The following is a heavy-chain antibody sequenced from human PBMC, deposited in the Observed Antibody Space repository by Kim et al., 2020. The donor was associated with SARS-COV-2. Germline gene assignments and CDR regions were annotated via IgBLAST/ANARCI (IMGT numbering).Heavy chain of an antibody. Sequence: ASVKVSCKASGYTFITYTIHWVRQAPGQGLEWMGGINGGNGKTRYEQNFQGRVTISRDTSATTAYMELRSLTSEDTAVYFCARSRAVREFDYWGQGTLIT. CDR1: GYTFITYT. J-gene: IGHJ4*01. CDR2: INGGNGKT. V-gene: IGHV1-3*01. CDR3: ARSRAVREFDY. D-gene: IGHD3-10*02.